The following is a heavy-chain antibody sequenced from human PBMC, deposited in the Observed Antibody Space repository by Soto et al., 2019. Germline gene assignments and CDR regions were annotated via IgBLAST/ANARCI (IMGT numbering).Heavy chain of an antibody. Sequence: SETLSLTCTVSDDSITSGAYYWGLILQPPGKGLEWIGTIQYRGSTYYNPSLKSRVTMSLDTSKNQYSLRLSSVTAADTAVYFCAGMVWFGDLLFDYWGPGTLVTVSS. V-gene: IGHV4-39*01. CDR2: IQYRGST. D-gene: IGHD3-10*01. J-gene: IGHJ4*02. CDR1: DDSITSGAYY. CDR3: AGMVWFGDLLFDY.